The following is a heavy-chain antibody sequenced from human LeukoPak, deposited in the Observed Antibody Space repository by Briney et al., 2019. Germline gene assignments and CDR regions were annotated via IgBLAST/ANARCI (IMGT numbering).Heavy chain of an antibody. Sequence: GGSLRLSCAASGFTFSDYYMSWIRQAPGKGLEWVSYISSSGSTIYYADSVKGRFTISRDNAKNSLYLQMNSLRAEGTAVYYCARSADYYDSSGYYLDAFDIWGQGTMVTVSS. CDR3: ARSADYYDSSGYYLDAFDI. CDR1: GFTFSDYY. J-gene: IGHJ3*02. CDR2: ISSSGSTI. V-gene: IGHV3-11*01. D-gene: IGHD3-22*01.